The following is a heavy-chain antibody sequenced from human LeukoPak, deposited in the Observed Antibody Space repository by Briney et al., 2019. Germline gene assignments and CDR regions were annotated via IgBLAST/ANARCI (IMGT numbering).Heavy chain of an antibody. CDR3: ARDLHGSASSWDI. CDR1: GFTFSNYG. CDR2: IRYDGSPK. D-gene: IGHD6-13*01. V-gene: IGHV3-30*02. Sequence: PGGSLRLSCAASGFTFSNYGMHWVRLAPGKGLEWVAFIRYDGSPKYYADSVMGRFTISRDNSKNTLYLQMNSLRAEDTAVYYCARDLHGSASSWDIWGQGTMVTVSS. J-gene: IGHJ3*02.